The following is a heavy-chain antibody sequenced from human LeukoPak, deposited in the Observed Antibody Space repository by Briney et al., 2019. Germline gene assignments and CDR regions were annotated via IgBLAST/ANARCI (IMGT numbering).Heavy chain of an antibody. Sequence: PSETLSLTCTVSGGSISSSSYYWGWIRQPPGKGLEWIGSIYYSGSTYYNPSLKSRVTISVDTSKNQFSLKLSSVTAADTAVYYCARTRTGYNPPGGKYNRFDPWGQGTLVTVSS. CDR1: GGSISSSSYY. V-gene: IGHV4-39*07. J-gene: IGHJ5*02. CDR2: IYYSGST. CDR3: ARTRTGYNPPGGKYNRFDP. D-gene: IGHD3-9*01.